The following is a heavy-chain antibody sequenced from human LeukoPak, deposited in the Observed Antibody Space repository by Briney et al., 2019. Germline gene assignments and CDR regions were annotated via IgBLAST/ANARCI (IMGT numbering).Heavy chain of an antibody. CDR3: ASGRDGYNYGY. CDR2: ISGDGGST. J-gene: IGHJ4*02. Sequence: GGSLRLSCEASGFTFDDYAMHWVRQAPGKGLEWVSLISGDGGSTYYADSVKGRFTISRDNSKNSLYLQMNSLRTEDTALYYCASGRDGYNYGYWGQGTLVTVSS. V-gene: IGHV3-43*02. CDR1: GFTFDDYA. D-gene: IGHD5-24*01.